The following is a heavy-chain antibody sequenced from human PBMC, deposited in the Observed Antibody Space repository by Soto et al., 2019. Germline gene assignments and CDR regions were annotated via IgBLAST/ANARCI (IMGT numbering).Heavy chain of an antibody. D-gene: IGHD1-26*01. CDR2: ISGDNAKT. CDR3: ARGGRGDGIDV. Sequence: QVQLVQSGAEMRKPGASVKVSCKASGYTFTSYGISWVRQAPGQGLEWMGWISGDNAKTKYAQKLQARVTLPTDTSTTTAYMDLRSLKSDDTAVYYCARGGRGDGIDVWGQGTTVTVS. J-gene: IGHJ6*02. CDR1: GYTFTSYG. V-gene: IGHV1-18*01.